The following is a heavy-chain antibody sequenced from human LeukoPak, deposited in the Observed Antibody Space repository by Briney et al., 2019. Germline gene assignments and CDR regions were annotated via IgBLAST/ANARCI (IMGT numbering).Heavy chain of an antibody. V-gene: IGHV4-34*01. D-gene: IGHD3-10*01. Sequence: SETLSLTCAVYAGSFRDYYWNWIRQPPGKGLEWIGEINHSGSTNSNPPLKSRVTISVDTSKNQFSLKLNSVTAADTAVYYCARVVYYGSGSYPPYWYFDLWGRGTLVTVSS. CDR3: ARVVYYGSGSYPPYWYFDL. J-gene: IGHJ2*01. CDR2: INHSGST. CDR1: AGSFRDYY.